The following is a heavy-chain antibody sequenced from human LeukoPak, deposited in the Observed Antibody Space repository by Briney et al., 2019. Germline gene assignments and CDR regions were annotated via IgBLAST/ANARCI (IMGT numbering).Heavy chain of an antibody. D-gene: IGHD6-6*01. CDR3: ARMYSSSSEYNWFDP. V-gene: IGHV4-59*01. CDR1: GGSISSYY. CDR2: IYYSGST. J-gene: IGHJ5*02. Sequence: SVTLSLTCTVSGGSISSYYWSWIRQAPGKGLEWIGYIYYSGSTNYNPSLKSRVTISVDTSKNQFSLKLSSVTAADTAVYYCARMYSSSSEYNWFDPWGQGTLVTVSS.